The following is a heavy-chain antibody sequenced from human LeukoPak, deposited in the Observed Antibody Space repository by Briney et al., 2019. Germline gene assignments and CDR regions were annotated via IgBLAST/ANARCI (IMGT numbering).Heavy chain of an antibody. J-gene: IGHJ2*01. CDR1: GFTFSDYY. CDR3: AKSPEYYYDSSGSAPTHWYFDL. Sequence: KAGGSLRLSCAASGFTFSDYYMSWIRQAPGKGLEWVSYISSSGSTIYYADSVKGRFTISRDNSKNTLYLQMNSLRAEDTAVYYCAKSPEYYYDSSGSAPTHWYFDLWGRGTLVTVSS. V-gene: IGHV3-11*01. CDR2: ISSSGSTI. D-gene: IGHD3-22*01.